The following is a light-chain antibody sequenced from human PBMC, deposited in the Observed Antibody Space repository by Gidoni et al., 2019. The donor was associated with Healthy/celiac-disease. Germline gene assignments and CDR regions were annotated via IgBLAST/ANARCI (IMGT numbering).Light chain of an antibody. CDR3: QQSYSTPWT. Sequence: DIQMTQSPSSLSASVGDRVTITCRASQSISSYLNWYQQKPGKAPKLLIYDASSLQSGVPSRFSGSGSGTDFNLTISSLQPEDFATYYCQQSYSTPWTFGQGTKVEIK. CDR1: QSISSY. V-gene: IGKV1-39*01. CDR2: DAS. J-gene: IGKJ1*01.